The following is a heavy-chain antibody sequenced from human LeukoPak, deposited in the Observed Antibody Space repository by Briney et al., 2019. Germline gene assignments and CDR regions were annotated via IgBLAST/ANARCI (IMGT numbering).Heavy chain of an antibody. Sequence: SVKVSCKASGGTFSSYAISWVRQAPGQGLEWMGRIIPIFGTANYAQKFQGRVTITTDESTSTAYMELSSLRSEDTAVYYCARNLGYCSSTSCQNWFDPWGQGTLVTASS. CDR3: ARNLGYCSSTSCQNWFDP. J-gene: IGHJ5*02. V-gene: IGHV1-69*05. CDR2: IIPIFGTA. D-gene: IGHD2-2*01. CDR1: GGTFSSYA.